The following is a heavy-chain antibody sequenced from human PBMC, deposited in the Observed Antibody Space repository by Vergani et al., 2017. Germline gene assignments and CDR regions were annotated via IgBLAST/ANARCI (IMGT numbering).Heavy chain of an antibody. CDR2: IIPIFGTA. CDR3: AREKMYSSSWYRHYYYGMDV. D-gene: IGHD6-13*01. J-gene: IGHJ6*02. CDR1: GGTFSSYT. Sequence: QVQLVQSGAEVKKPGSSVKVSCKASGGTFSSYTITWVRQAPGQGLEWMGGIIPIFGTANYAQKFQGRVTITADESTSTAYMELSSLRSEDTAVYYCAREKMYSSSWYRHYYYGMDVWGQGTTVTVSS. V-gene: IGHV1-69*01.